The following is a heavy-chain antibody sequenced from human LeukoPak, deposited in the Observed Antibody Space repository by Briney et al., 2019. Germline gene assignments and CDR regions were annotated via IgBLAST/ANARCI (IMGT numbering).Heavy chain of an antibody. CDR3: ARENPRIRYYFDY. V-gene: IGHV4-34*01. CDR2: INHSGST. D-gene: IGHD2/OR15-2a*01. CDR1: GGSFSGYY. Sequence: SETPSLTCAVYGGSFSGYYWSWIRQPPGKGLEWIGEINHSGSTNYNPSLKSRVTISVDTSKNQFSLKLSSVTAADTAVYYCARENPRIRYYFDYWGQGTLVTVSS. J-gene: IGHJ4*02.